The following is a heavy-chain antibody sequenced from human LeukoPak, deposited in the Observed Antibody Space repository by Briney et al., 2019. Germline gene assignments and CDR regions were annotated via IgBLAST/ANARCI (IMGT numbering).Heavy chain of an antibody. CDR1: GGTFSSYA. D-gene: IGHD4-11*01. J-gene: IGHJ4*02. V-gene: IGHV1-69*01. CDR2: IIPIFGTA. CDR3: ARGLTGLHYSGRFDY. Sequence: GSSVKVSCKASGGTFSSYAISWVRQAPGQGLEWMGGIIPIFGTANYAQKFQGRVTITADESTSTAYMELSSLRSEDTAVYYCARGLTGLHYSGRFDYWGQGTLVTVSS.